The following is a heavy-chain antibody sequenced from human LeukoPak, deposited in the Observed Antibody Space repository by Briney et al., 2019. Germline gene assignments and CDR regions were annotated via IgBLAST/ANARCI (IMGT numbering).Heavy chain of an antibody. V-gene: IGHV1-2*04. Sequence: ASVKVSCKASGYTFTGYYMHWVRQAPGQGLEWMGWINPNSGGTNYAQKFQGWVTMTRDTSISTAYMELSRLRSDDTAVYYCARGQPADYYLVNWFDPWGQGTLVTVSS. CDR1: GYTFTGYY. CDR3: ARGQPADYYLVNWFDP. J-gene: IGHJ5*02. D-gene: IGHD3-22*01. CDR2: INPNSGGT.